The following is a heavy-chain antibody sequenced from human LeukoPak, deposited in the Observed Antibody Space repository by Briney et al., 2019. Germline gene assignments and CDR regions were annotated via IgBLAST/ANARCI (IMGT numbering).Heavy chain of an antibody. Sequence: GGSLRLSCVASGFTFSSYAMNWVRQAPGKGLEWVSYISGSSTTMYYADSVKGRFTISRDNAKNSLYLQMTSLREDESAVYYCARGIPAVDYWGQGTLATVSS. CDR3: ARGIPAVDY. CDR1: GFTFSSYA. J-gene: IGHJ4*02. D-gene: IGHD2-2*01. V-gene: IGHV3-48*02. CDR2: ISGSSTTM.